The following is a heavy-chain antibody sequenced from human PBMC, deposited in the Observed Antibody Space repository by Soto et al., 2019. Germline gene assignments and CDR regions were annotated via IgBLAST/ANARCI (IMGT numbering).Heavy chain of an antibody. J-gene: IGHJ4*02. V-gene: IGHV3-23*01. CDR2: ISGSGGST. Sequence: PGGSLRLSCAASGFTFSGYAMSWVRQAPGKGLEWVSAISGSGGSTYYADSVKGRFTISRDNSKNTQYLQMSSLRADDTAVYYCVKGEYYYDSSGYYPFDYWGQGTLVTVSS. D-gene: IGHD3-22*01. CDR3: VKGEYYYDSSGYYPFDY. CDR1: GFTFSGYA.